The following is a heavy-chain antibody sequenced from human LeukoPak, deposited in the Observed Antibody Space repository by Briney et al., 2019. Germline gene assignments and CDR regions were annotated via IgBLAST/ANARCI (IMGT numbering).Heavy chain of an antibody. CDR1: GYTFTGYY. CDR3: ARGITMIVVAPFDY. V-gene: IGHV1-2*06. D-gene: IGHD3-22*01. J-gene: IGHJ4*02. CDR2: INPNSGGT. Sequence: GASVKVSCKASGYTFTGYYMHWVRQAPGQGLEWMGRINPNSGGTNYAQKFQGRVTMTRDTSISTAYMELSRLRSDDTAVYYCARGITMIVVAPFDYWGQGTLLTVSS.